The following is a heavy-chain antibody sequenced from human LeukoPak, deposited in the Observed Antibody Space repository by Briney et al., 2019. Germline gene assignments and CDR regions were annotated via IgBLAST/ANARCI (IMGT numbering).Heavy chain of an antibody. V-gene: IGHV3-53*01. CDR1: GFTVSDDY. J-gene: IGHJ4*02. Sequence: GGSLRLSCAASGFTVSDDYMSWVRQAPGKGLEWVSLISSRDSTYYADSVKGRFTISRDNSKNKMYLQMNSLRAEDTAVYYCARAEYDSSLGFDFWGQGTLVTASS. CDR2: ISSRDST. CDR3: ARAEYDSSLGFDF. D-gene: IGHD3-22*01.